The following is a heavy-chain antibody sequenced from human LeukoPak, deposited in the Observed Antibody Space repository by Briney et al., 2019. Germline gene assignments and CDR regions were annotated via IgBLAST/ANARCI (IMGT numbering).Heavy chain of an antibody. CDR3: ARDGAVAATDANYYFDY. J-gene: IGHJ4*02. CDR2: INHSGST. D-gene: IGHD6-19*01. V-gene: IGHV4-34*01. Sequence: SETLSLTCAVYGGSFSGYYWSWIRQPPGKGLEWIGEINHSGSTNYNPSLKSRVTISVDTSKNQFSLKLSSVTAADTAVYYCARDGAVAATDANYYFDYWGQGTLVTVSS. CDR1: GGSFSGYY.